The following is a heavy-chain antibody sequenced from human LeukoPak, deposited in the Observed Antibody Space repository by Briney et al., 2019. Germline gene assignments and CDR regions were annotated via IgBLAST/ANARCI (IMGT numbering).Heavy chain of an antibody. V-gene: IGHV3-21*01. CDR1: GFTLSSYS. CDR3: ARDGDQSSSWYDFDY. CDR2: ISSSSSYI. Sequence: GGSLRLSCAASGFTLSSYSMNWVRQAPGKGLEWVSSISSSSSYIYYADSVKGRFTIPRDNAKNSLYLQMNSLRAEDTAVYYCARDGDQSSSWYDFDYWGQGTLVTVSS. D-gene: IGHD6-13*01. J-gene: IGHJ4*02.